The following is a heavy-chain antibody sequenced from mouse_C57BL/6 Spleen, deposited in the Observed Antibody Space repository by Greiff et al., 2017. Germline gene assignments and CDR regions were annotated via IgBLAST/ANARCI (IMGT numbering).Heavy chain of an antibody. CDR2: IDPETGGT. J-gene: IGHJ4*01. V-gene: IGHV1-15*01. D-gene: IGHD2-3*01. CDR3: TPIYDGYYYAMDY. Sequence: QVQLKQSGAELVRPGASVMLSCKASGYTFTDYEMHWVKQTPVHGLEWIGAIDPETGGTAYNQKFKGKAILTADKSSSTAYMELRSLTSEDSAVYYCTPIYDGYYYAMDYWGQGTSVTVSS. CDR1: GYTFTDYE.